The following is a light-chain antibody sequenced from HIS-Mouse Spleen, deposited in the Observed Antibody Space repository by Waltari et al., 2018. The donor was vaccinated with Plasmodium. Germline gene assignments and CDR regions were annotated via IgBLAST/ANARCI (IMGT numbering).Light chain of an antibody. CDR3: QQYYSYPLT. V-gene: IGKV1-8*01. Sequence: AIRMTQSPSSFSASTGDRVTITCRASQGISSYLAWYQQKPGKAPKLLIYAASTVQSGVPSRFGGSGSGTDFTLTISCLQSEDFATYYCQQYYSYPLTFGGGTKVEIK. CDR1: QGISSY. J-gene: IGKJ4*01. CDR2: AAS.